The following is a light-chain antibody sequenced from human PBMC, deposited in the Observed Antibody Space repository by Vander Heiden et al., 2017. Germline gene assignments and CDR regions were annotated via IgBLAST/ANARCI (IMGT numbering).Light chain of an antibody. CDR3: QQCNNWPPLT. V-gene: IGKV3-15*01. CDR2: GAS. CDR1: QSVSSN. J-gene: IGKJ4*01. Sequence: ERGMTQSPATLPVSPGERATLSCRASQSVSSNLDWYQQKPGQAPRLLIYGASTRATGIPDRFSGSGSGTEFTLNISRLQSEDFAVYYCQQCNNWPPLTFGAGTKVEIK.